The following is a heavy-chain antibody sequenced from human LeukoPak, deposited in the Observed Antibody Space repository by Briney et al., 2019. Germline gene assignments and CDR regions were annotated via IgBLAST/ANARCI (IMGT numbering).Heavy chain of an antibody. CDR1: GGTFSSYT. Sequence: SVKVSCKASGGTFSSYTISWVRQAPGQGLEWMGRIIPILGIANYAQKFQGRVTITADKSTSTAYMELSSLRSEDTAVYYCATHSSSWYYFDHWGQGTLVTVSS. CDR2: IIPILGIA. V-gene: IGHV1-69*02. J-gene: IGHJ4*02. D-gene: IGHD6-13*01. CDR3: ATHSSSWYYFDH.